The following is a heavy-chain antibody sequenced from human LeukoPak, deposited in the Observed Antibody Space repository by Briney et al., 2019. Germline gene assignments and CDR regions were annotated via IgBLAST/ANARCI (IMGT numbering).Heavy chain of an antibody. V-gene: IGHV1-69*04. CDR3: ARDLRVVPAEVWFDP. D-gene: IGHD2-2*01. CDR1: GGTFSSYT. CDR2: IIPILGIA. Sequence: SVKVSCKASGGTFSSYTISWVRQAPGQGLKWMGRIIPILGIANYAQKFQGRVTITADKSTSTAYMELSSLRSEDTAVYYCARDLRVVPAEVWFDPWGQGTLVTVSS. J-gene: IGHJ5*02.